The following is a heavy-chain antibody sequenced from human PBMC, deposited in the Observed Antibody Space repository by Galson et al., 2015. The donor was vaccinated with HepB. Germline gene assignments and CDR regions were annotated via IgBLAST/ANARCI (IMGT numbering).Heavy chain of an antibody. D-gene: IGHD3-22*01. J-gene: IGHJ4*02. CDR2: ISYDGSNK. Sequence: SLRLSCAASGFTFSSYGMHWVRQAPGKGLEWVAVISYDGSNKYYADSVKGRFTISRDNSKNTLYLQMNSLRAEDTAVYYCAKDRSGHYYDSSGYYFEYFDYWGQGTLVTVSS. V-gene: IGHV3-30*18. CDR1: GFTFSSYG. CDR3: AKDRSGHYYDSSGYYFEYFDY.